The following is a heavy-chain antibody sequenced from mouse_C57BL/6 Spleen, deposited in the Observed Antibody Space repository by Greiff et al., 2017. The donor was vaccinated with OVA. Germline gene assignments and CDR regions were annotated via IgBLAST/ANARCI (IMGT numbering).Heavy chain of an antibody. CDR1: GYTFTSYW. Sequence: QVQLQQPGAELVMPGASVKLSCKASGYTFTSYWMHWVKQRPGQGLEWIGEIDPSDSYTNYNQKFKGKSTLTVDKSSSTAYMQLSSLTSEDSAVYYCACHYYGSSWFAYWGQGTLVTVSA. J-gene: IGHJ3*01. CDR3: ACHYYGSSWFAY. D-gene: IGHD1-1*01. CDR2: IDPSDSYT. V-gene: IGHV1-69*01.